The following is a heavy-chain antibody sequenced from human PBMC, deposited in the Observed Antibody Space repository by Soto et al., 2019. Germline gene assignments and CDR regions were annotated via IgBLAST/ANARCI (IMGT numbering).Heavy chain of an antibody. CDR3: ARDLSGIASAGTS. V-gene: IGHV4-31*03. CDR2: IYYSGST. Sequence: SETLSLTCTVSGGSISRGSNYWSWIRQPPGKGLEWIGYIYYSGSTYYNPSLKSRVTMSVDTSKNQLSLKLTSVTAADTAVYYCARDLSGIASAGTSWGQGTLGTVSS. CDR1: GGSISRGSNY. J-gene: IGHJ5*02. D-gene: IGHD6-13*01.